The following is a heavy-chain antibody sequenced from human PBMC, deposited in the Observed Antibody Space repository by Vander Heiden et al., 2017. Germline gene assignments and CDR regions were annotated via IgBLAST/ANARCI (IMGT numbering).Heavy chain of an antibody. J-gene: IGHJ4*02. Sequence: EVQLVESGGGLVKPGGSLSLSCAAPGFTFSSYSMNWVRQAPGKGLEWVSSISSSSSYIYYADSVKGRFTISRDNAKNSLYLQMNSLRAEDTAVYYCARYGDYRNLDYWGQGTLVTVSS. V-gene: IGHV3-21*01. CDR3: ARYGDYRNLDY. D-gene: IGHD4-17*01. CDR2: ISSSSSYI. CDR1: GFTFSSYS.